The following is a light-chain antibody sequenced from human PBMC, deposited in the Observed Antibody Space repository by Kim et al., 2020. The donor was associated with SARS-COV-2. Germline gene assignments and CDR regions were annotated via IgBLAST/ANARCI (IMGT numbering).Light chain of an antibody. V-gene: IGLV2-8*01. CDR2: EVS. CDR3: SSYAGSNKV. CDR1: SSDVGGYNY. J-gene: IGLJ3*02. Sequence: SVLTQPPSASGSPGQSVTISCTGTSSDVGGYNYVSWYQQHPGKAPKLMIYEVSKRPSGVPDRFSGSKSGNTASLTVSGLQAEDEADYYCSSYAGSNKVFGGGTQLTVL.